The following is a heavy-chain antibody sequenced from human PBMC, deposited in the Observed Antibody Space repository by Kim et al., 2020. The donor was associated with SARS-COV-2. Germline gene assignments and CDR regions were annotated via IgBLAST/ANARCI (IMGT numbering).Heavy chain of an antibody. CDR2: INHSGST. Sequence: SETLSLTCAVYGGSFSGYYWSWIRQPPGKGLEWIGEINHSGSTNYNPSLKSRVTISVDTSKNQFSLKLSSVTAADTAVYYCARARMLLRYFDWLSSNWFDPWGQGTLVTVSS. D-gene: IGHD3-9*01. CDR1: GGSFSGYY. V-gene: IGHV4-34*01. J-gene: IGHJ5*02. CDR3: ARARMLLRYFDWLSSNWFDP.